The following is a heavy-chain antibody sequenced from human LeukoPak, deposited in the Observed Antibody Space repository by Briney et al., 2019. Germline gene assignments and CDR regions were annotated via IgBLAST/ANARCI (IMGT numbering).Heavy chain of an antibody. V-gene: IGHV3-30*18. CDR1: GFTFSRYG. D-gene: IGHD6-13*01. Sequence: PGGSLRLSCAASGFTFSRYGMHWVRQAPGKGLEWVAVISHDGSNKYYADSVKGRFTISRDNSKNTLYLQMNSLRAEDTAVYYCAKDSRYSSSWEDGFDYWGQGTLVTVSS. J-gene: IGHJ4*02. CDR2: ISHDGSNK. CDR3: AKDSRYSSSWEDGFDY.